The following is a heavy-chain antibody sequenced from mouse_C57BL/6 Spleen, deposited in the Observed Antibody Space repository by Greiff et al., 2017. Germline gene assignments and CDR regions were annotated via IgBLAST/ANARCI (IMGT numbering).Heavy chain of an antibody. V-gene: IGHV1-15*01. CDR3: TRRYGSSYGWFAY. Sequence: VQLQQSGAELVRPGASVTLSCKASGYTFTDYEMHWVKQTPVHGLEWIGAIDPETGGTAYNQKFKGKAILTADKSSSTAYMELRSLTSEDSAVYYCTRRYGSSYGWFAYWGQGTLVTVSA. CDR1: GYTFTDYE. D-gene: IGHD1-1*01. J-gene: IGHJ3*01. CDR2: IDPETGGT.